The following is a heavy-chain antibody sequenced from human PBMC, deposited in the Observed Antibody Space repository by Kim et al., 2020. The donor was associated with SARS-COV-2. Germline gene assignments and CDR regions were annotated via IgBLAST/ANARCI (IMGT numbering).Heavy chain of an antibody. CDR3: ARESYGDRAFDY. CDR1: GGSISSYY. CDR2: IYYSGST. V-gene: IGHV4-59*01. Sequence: SETLSLTCTVSGGSISSYYWSWIRQPPGKGLEWIGYIYYSGSTNYNPSLKSRVTISVDTSKNQFSLKLSSVTAADTAVYYCARESYGDRAFDYWGQGNLVTVSS. J-gene: IGHJ4*02. D-gene: IGHD4-17*01.